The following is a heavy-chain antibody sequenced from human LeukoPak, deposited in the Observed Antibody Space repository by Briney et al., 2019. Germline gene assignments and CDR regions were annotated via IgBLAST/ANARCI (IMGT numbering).Heavy chain of an antibody. J-gene: IGHJ6*02. CDR2: IIPILGIA. D-gene: IGHD6-13*01. Sequence: ASVKVSCKASGVTISSYAISWVRQAPGQGLEWMGRIIPILGIANYAQKFQGRVTITADKSTSTAYMELSSLRSEDTAVYYCARTLAAAAYYYYGMDVWGQGTTVTVSS. CDR3: ARTLAAAAYYYYGMDV. CDR1: GVTISSYA. V-gene: IGHV1-69*04.